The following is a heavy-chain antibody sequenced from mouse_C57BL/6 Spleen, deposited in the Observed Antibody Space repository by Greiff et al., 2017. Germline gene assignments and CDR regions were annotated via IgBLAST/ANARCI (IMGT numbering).Heavy chain of an antibody. CDR2: IYPGDGDT. V-gene: IGHV1-82*01. CDR1: GYAFSSSW. J-gene: IGHJ2*01. Sequence: QVQLQQSGPELVKPGASVKISCKASGYAFSSSWMNWVKQRPGKGLEWIGRIYPGDGDTNYNGKFKGKATLTADKSSSTAYMQLSSLTSEDSAVYFCARPHFYYFDYWGQGTTLTVSS. CDR3: ARPHFYYFDY.